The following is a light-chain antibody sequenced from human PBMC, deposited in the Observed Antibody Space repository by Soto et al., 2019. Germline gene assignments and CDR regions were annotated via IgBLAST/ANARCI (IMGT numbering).Light chain of an antibody. CDR1: SSDVGGYNY. J-gene: IGLJ1*01. V-gene: IGLV2-14*01. CDR3: SSFTSSSTLPYV. Sequence: LTQPASVSGSPGQSITISCTGTSSDVGGYNYVSWYQQHPGKAPKLMIYEVSNRPSGVSNRFSGSKSGNTASLTISGLQAEDEADYYCSSFTSSSTLPYVFGTGTKVTVL. CDR2: EVS.